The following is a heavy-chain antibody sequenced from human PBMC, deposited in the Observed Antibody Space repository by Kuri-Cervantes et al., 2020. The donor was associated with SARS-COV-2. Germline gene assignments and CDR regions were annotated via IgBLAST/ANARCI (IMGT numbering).Heavy chain of an antibody. CDR1: GFTFSSYA. CDR2: ISYDGSNK. V-gene: IGHV3-30*04. J-gene: IGHJ4*02. D-gene: IGHD6-13*01. Sequence: GSLRLSCAASGFTFSSYAMHWVRQAPGKGLEWVAVISYDGSNKYYADSVQGRFTISRDNSKNTLYLQMNSLRAEDTAVYYCARGEGSRWSYWGQGTLVTVSS. CDR3: ARGEGSRWSY.